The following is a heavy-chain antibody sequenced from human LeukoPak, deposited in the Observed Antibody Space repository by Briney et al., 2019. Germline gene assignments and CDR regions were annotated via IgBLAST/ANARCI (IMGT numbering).Heavy chain of an antibody. Sequence: PSETLSLTCTVSGGSISSSSYYWGWIRQPPGKGLEWIGSIYYSGSTYYNPSLKSRVTISVGTSKNQFSLKLSSVTAADTAVYYCARDSRLRYYDSSGYHAFDIWGQGTMVTVSS. V-gene: IGHV4-39*07. J-gene: IGHJ3*02. D-gene: IGHD3-22*01. CDR1: GGSISSSSYY. CDR2: IYYSGST. CDR3: ARDSRLRYYDSSGYHAFDI.